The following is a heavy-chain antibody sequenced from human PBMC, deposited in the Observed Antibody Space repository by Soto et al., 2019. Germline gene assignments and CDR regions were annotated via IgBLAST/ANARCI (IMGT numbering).Heavy chain of an antibody. V-gene: IGHV4-61*01. D-gene: IGHD2-2*01. Sequence: QVQLQESGPGLVKPSETLSLTCTVSGGSVSSGSYYWSCIRQPPGKGLEWIGYIYYSGSTNYNPSLKSRVTISVDTSKNQFSLKLSSVTAADTAVYYCAGGSTILTGAFDIWGQGTMVTVSS. CDR1: GGSVSSGSYY. J-gene: IGHJ3*02. CDR3: AGGSTILTGAFDI. CDR2: IYYSGST.